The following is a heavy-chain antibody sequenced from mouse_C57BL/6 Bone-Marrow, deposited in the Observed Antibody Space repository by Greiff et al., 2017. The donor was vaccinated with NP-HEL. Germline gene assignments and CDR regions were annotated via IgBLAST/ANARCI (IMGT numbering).Heavy chain of an antibody. CDR1: GFTFNTYA. CDR2: IRSKSSNYAT. D-gene: IGHD1-1*01. CDR3: VRDRAVVAKWYFDV. Sequence: EVMLVESGGGLVQPKGSLKLSCAASGFTFNTYAMHWVRQAPGKGLEWVARIRSKSSNYATYYADSVKDRFTISRDDSQSMLYLQMNNLKTEDTAMYYCVRDRAVVAKWYFDVWGTGTTVTVSS. V-gene: IGHV10-3*01. J-gene: IGHJ1*03.